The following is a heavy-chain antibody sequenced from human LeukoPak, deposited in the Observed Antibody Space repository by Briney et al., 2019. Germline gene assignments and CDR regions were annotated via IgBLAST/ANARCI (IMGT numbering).Heavy chain of an antibody. CDR3: AARYNWNDLAY. CDR2: IKSKAHGGTT. J-gene: IGHJ4*02. CDR1: GFTFTNAW. V-gene: IGHV3-15*01. Sequence: GGSLRLSCAASGFTFTNAWMSWVRQAPGKGLEWVGRIKSKAHGGTTDYAAPVKGRFTISRDDSQNTLYLQMNSLKTEDRAVYYCAARYNWNDLAYWGQGTLVTVSS. D-gene: IGHD1-1*01.